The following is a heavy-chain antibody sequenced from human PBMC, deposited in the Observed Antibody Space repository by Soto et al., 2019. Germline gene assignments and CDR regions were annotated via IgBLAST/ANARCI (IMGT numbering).Heavy chain of an antibody. V-gene: IGHV3-30-3*01. J-gene: IGHJ6*02. CDR1: GFTFSSYT. D-gene: IGHD2-15*01. CDR2: IIYDGSNK. CDR3: ARRYCSGGSCYYCYYGMDV. Sequence: QVQLVESGGGVVQPGRSLRLSCAASGFTFSSYTMHWVRQAPGKGLEWVAVIIYDGSNKYYADCVKGRLTISKENSKNTLYRQLDSLGAADSVVYYCARRYCSGGSCYYCYYGMDVWGQGPTVTVSS.